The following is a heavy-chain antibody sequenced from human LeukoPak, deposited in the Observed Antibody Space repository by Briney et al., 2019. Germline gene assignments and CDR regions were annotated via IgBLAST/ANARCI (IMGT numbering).Heavy chain of an antibody. Sequence: KPSETLSLTCAVYGGSFSGYYWSWIRQPPGKGLEWIGEINRSGSTNYNPSLKSRVTISVDTSKNQFSLKLSSVTAADTAVYYCAARQRRGYSYGPYYFDYWGQGTLVTVSS. V-gene: IGHV4-34*01. CDR2: INRSGST. CDR1: GGSFSGYY. J-gene: IGHJ4*02. D-gene: IGHD5-18*01. CDR3: AARQRRGYSYGPYYFDY.